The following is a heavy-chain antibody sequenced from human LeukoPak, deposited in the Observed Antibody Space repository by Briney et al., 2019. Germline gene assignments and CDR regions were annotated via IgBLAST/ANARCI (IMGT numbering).Heavy chain of an antibody. D-gene: IGHD3-22*01. Sequence: PSETLSLTCAVYGGSFNGYYWSWIRQPPGKGLEWIGYIYYSGNSNYNPSLKSRVTISVDTSKNQFSLKLSSVTAADTAVYYCARYYDDAFDIWGQGTMVTVSS. CDR2: IYYSGNS. J-gene: IGHJ3*02. V-gene: IGHV4-59*01. CDR1: GGSFNGYY. CDR3: ARYYDDAFDI.